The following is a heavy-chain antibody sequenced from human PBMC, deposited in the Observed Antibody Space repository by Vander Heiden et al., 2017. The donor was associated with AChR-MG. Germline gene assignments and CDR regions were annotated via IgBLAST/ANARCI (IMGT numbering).Heavy chain of an antibody. Sequence: QVQLQQWGAGLLKPSETLSLTCAVYGGSFSGYYWSWIRQPPGKGLEWIGEINHSGSTNYNPSLKSRVTISVDTSKNQFSLKLSSVTAADTAVYYCARSHPFDYWGQGTLVTVSS. CDR1: GGSFSGYY. CDR2: INHSGST. J-gene: IGHJ4*02. V-gene: IGHV4-34*01. CDR3: ARSHPFDY.